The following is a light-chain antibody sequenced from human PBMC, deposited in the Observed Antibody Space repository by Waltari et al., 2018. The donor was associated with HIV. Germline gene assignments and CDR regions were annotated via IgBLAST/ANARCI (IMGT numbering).Light chain of an antibody. CDR2: KDN. Sequence: SYELTQLPSVSVSPGQTARITCSGDALAKQYAYWYQQKPGQAPVLMISKDNERPSGTPERFSGSSSGTTVTLTISGVQAEDEADYYRQSADSGGTWDVVFGGGTKLTVL. J-gene: IGLJ2*01. CDR1: ALAKQY. V-gene: IGLV3-25*03. CDR3: QSADSGGTWDVV.